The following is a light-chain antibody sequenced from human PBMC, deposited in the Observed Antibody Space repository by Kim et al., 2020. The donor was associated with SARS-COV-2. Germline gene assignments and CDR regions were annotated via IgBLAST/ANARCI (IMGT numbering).Light chain of an antibody. J-gene: IGLJ3*02. CDR1: SSNIGAVYD. V-gene: IGLV1-40*01. Sequence: QSVLTQPPSVSGAPGQRVTISCTGSSSNIGAVYDVHWYQQLPGTAPKLLISGNSNRPSGVPDRFSGSKSGTSDSLAITGLQAEDEADYYCQSYDSSLSGWVFGGGTQLTVL. CDR2: GNS. CDR3: QSYDSSLSGWV.